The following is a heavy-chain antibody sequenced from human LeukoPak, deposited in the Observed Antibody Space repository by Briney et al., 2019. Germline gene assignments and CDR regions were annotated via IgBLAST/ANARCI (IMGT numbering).Heavy chain of an antibody. CDR3: AKSDIVATVN. Sequence: GGSLRLSCVASGFIFSSYSMSWVRQAPARGLEWVSAISGSGGSTYYADSVKGRFTISRDNSKNTLYLQMNSLRAEDTAVYYCAKSDIVATVNWGQGTLVTVSS. J-gene: IGHJ4*02. CDR1: GFIFSSYS. D-gene: IGHD5-12*01. CDR2: ISGSGGST. V-gene: IGHV3-23*01.